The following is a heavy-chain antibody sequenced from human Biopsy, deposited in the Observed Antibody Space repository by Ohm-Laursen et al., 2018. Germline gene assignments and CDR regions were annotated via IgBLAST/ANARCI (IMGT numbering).Heavy chain of an antibody. V-gene: IGHV1-69*06. CDR2: NIPILGTG. CDR3: ATKLTGYFHH. J-gene: IGHJ1*01. Sequence: SVKVSRNTPGGTFSNYGVNWVRQAPGQGLEWLGGNIPILGTGNHAQKFQDRVTVAADTSTSTATMELRSLRSDDTAVYYCATKLTGYFHHWGQGTLVIVSS. D-gene: IGHD3-9*01. CDR1: GGTFSNYG.